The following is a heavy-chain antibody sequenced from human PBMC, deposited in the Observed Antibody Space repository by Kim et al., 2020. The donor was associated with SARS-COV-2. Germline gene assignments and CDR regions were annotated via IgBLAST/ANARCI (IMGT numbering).Heavy chain of an antibody. V-gene: IGHV1-46*01. CDR2: INPSGGST. CDR3: ARNSLWFGELRYPDY. J-gene: IGHJ4*02. CDR1: GYTFTSYY. D-gene: IGHD3-10*01. Sequence: ASVKVSCKASGYTFTSYYMHWVRQAPGQGLEWMGIINPSGGSTSYAQKFQGRVTMTRDTSTSTVYMELSSLRSEDTAVYYCARNSLWFGELRYPDYWGQGTLVTVSS.